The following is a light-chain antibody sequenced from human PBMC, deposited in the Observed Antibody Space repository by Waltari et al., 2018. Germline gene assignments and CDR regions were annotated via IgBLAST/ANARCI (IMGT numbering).Light chain of an antibody. CDR2: GSS. J-gene: IGKJ1*01. CDR3: QHYVSLPVT. Sequence: EIVLTQSPGTLSLSPEERATLSCRASQSVKGTLAWYQQKPGQSPRLLIYGSSTRATGIPDIFSGSAFGTDFTLTISRLEPEDFAVYYCQHYVSLPVTFGQGTKVEIK. CDR1: QSVKGT. V-gene: IGKV3-20*01.